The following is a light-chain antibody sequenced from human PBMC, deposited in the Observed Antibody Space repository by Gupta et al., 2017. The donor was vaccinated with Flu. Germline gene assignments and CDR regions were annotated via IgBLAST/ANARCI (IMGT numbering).Light chain of an antibody. CDR1: QDINGW. CDR3: QQYNQYRM. CDR2: KTS. Sequence: VGDRVTITCRTSQDINGWLAWYQQKPGKAPNLLIYKTSNLHSGVPSRFSGRGSGTEFTLTISSLQPDDYATYYCQQYNQYRMFGQGTTVEI. V-gene: IGKV1-5*03. J-gene: IGKJ1*01.